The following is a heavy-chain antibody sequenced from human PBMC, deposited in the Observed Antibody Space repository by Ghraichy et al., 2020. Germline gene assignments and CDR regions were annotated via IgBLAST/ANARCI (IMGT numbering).Heavy chain of an antibody. V-gene: IGHV4-59*01. J-gene: IGHJ4*02. CDR3: ARSQSGLDCGDY. CDR1: GGSISNDH. CDR2: IFYSGST. Sequence: SETLSLTCTVSGGSISNDHWSWVRQPPGKGLEWIAYIFYSGSTSYNPSLESRATISLDTSKNQFSLKLTSVTAADTAVYFCARSQSGLDCGDYWGQGTLVTVSS. D-gene: IGHD3/OR15-3a*01.